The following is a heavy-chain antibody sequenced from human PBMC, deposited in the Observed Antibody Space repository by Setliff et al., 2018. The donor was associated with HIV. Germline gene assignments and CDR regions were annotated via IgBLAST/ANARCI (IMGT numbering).Heavy chain of an antibody. J-gene: IGHJ4*02. Sequence: SETLSLTCAVYGVSFSDYYWGWIRQPPGKGLEWIGEINHSGTTNYNPSLKSRVSISLDTSKNQFSLKLSSVTAADTAVYYCARGRGSYWGQGTLVTVSS. D-gene: IGHD1-26*01. CDR2: INHSGTT. CDR3: ARGRGSY. CDR1: GVSFSDYY. V-gene: IGHV4-34*01.